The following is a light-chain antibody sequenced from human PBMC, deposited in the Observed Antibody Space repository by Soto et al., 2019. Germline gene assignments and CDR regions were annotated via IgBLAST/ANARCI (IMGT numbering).Light chain of an antibody. V-gene: IGKV3-20*01. CDR2: GAS. CDR3: LQYGSSPST. J-gene: IGKJ2*01. Sequence: DIVLTQSPGSLALAPGDRATLSCRASQIVTASYLAWYQHKPGQAPRLLINGASTRTTGIPDRFSGSGSGTDFTLTISRLEPEESAVYYCLQYGSSPSTFGQGTKLEIK. CDR1: QIVTASY.